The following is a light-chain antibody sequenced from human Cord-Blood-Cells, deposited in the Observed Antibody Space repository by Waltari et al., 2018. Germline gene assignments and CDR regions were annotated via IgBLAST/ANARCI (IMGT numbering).Light chain of an antibody. Sequence: SYELTQPPSVSVSPGQTASITCSGDKLGAKYACWYQQKPGQSPVLVIYQDSKRPSGIPERFSGSNSGNTVTLTISGTQAMDETDYYCQAWDSSTAVFGGGTKLTVL. V-gene: IGLV3-1*01. CDR2: QDS. J-gene: IGLJ3*02. CDR1: KLGAKY. CDR3: QAWDSSTAV.